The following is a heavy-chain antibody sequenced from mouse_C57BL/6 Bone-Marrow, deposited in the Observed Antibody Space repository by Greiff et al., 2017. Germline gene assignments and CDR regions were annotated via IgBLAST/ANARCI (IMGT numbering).Heavy chain of an antibody. CDR3: ASERFIGAMDY. V-gene: IGHV1-59*01. Sequence: QVQLQQPGAELVRPGTSVKLSCKASGYTFTSYWMHWVKQRPGQGLEWIGEIDPSDSYTNYNQKFKGKSTLTVDKSSSTAYMQLSSLTSEDSAVXYCASERFIGAMDYWGQGTSVTVSS. CDR1: GYTFTSYW. J-gene: IGHJ4*01. CDR2: IDPSDSYT. D-gene: IGHD1-1*01.